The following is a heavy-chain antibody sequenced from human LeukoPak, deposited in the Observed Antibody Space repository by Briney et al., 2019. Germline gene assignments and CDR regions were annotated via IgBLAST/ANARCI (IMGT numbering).Heavy chain of an antibody. CDR2: ISYDGSTK. CDR3: AGVPNVREGEWFDP. CDR1: GLTPSRYG. J-gene: IGHJ5*02. D-gene: IGHD3-16*01. Sequence: GGSLRLSCAASGLTPSRYGMHWVRQAPGKGLEWVAVISYDGSTKNYADSVKDRFTISRDNSENTLYLQMSRLRAEDTAVYYCAGVPNVREGEWFDPWGQGTLVTVSS. V-gene: IGHV3-30*03.